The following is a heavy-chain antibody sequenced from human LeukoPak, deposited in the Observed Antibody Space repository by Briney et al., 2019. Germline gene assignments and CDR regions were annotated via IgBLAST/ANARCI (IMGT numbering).Heavy chain of an antibody. CDR2: MSGSGGST. CDR1: GFTFSSYA. V-gene: IGHV3-23*01. CDR3: AKASPYGGKGHFDY. D-gene: IGHD4-17*01. Sequence: GGSLRLSGAASGFTFSSYAMSWVRQAPGKGLEWVSAMSGSGGSTYYADSVKGRFTISRDNSKNTLYLQMNSLRAEDTAVYDCAKASPYGGKGHFDYWGQGTLVTVSS. J-gene: IGHJ4*02.